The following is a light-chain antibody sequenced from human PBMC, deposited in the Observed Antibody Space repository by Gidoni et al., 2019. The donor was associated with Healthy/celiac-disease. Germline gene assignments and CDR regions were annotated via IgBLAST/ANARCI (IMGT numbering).Light chain of an antibody. CDR1: QSVSSN. Sequence: EIVMTQSPATLSVSPGERATLSCRASQSVSSNLAWYQQKPGQAPRPLIYGASTRATGIPARFSGSGSGTEFTLTISSLQSEDFAAYYCQQYNNWPTFGGGTKVEIK. CDR2: GAS. CDR3: QQYNNWPT. V-gene: IGKV3-15*01. J-gene: IGKJ4*01.